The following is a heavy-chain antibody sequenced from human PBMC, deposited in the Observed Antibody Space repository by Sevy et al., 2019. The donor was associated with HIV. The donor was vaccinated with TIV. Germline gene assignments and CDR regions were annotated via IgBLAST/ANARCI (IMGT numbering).Heavy chain of an antibody. CDR1: GFTVSSNY. CDR2: IYSGGST. CDR3: AYSSSWYAGFVP. V-gene: IGHV3-53*01. J-gene: IGHJ5*02. Sequence: GGSLRLSCAASGFTVSSNYMSWVRQAPGKGLEWVSVIYSGGSTYYADSVKGRFTISRDNSKNTLYLQMNSLRAEDTAVYYCAYSSSWYAGFVPWGQGTLVTASS. D-gene: IGHD6-13*01.